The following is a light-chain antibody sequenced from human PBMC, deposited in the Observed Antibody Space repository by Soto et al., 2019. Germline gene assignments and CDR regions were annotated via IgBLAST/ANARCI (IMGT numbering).Light chain of an antibody. V-gene: IGLV2-14*01. CDR2: DVR. CDR1: SSYVGGYNY. J-gene: IGLJ1*01. Sequence: QSVLTQPASVSGSPGQSITISCTGTSSYVGGYNYVSWCQQHPGKAPKLMIYDVRNRPSGVSNRFSGSKSVNTASLTISGLQAEDEADYYCSSYTTISTYVFGTGTKVTVL. CDR3: SSYTTISTYV.